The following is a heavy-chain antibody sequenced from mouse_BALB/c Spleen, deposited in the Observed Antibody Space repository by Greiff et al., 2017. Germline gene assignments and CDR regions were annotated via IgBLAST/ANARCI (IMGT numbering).Heavy chain of an antibody. V-gene: IGHV2-9*02. J-gene: IGHJ3*01. Sequence: VHLVESGPGLVAPSQSLSITCTVSGFSLTSYGVHWVRQPPGKGLEWLGVIWAGGSTNYNSALMSRLSISKDNSKSQVFLKMNSLQTDDTAMYYCARAVRQAWFAYWGQGTLVTVSA. CDR1: GFSLTSYG. D-gene: IGHD2-14*01. CDR3: ARAVRQAWFAY. CDR2: IWAGGST.